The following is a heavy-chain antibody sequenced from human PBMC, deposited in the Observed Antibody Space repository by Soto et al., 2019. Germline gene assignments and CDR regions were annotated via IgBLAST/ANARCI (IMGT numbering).Heavy chain of an antibody. V-gene: IGHV3-48*03. Sequence: PGGSLRLSCAGSGFTFRSYEMNWVRQAPGKGLEWVSYISSSGNTIYYADPVKGRFTISRDNAKNSLYLQMNSLRAEDTAVYYCAPITIFGVAQQWFDPWGQGTLVTVSS. CDR1: GFTFRSYE. CDR2: ISSSGNTI. CDR3: APITIFGVAQQWFDP. D-gene: IGHD3-3*01. J-gene: IGHJ5*02.